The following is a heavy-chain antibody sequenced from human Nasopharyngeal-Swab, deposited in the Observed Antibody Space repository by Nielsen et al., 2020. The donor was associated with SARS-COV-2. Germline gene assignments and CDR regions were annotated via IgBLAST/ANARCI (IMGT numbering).Heavy chain of an antibody. Sequence: GASLKTSCAASGFIFSSYSMNWVRQAPGKGLEWVSSISSSSSYIYYADSVKGRFTISRDNAKNSLYLQMNSLRAEDTAVYYCARDGYSSSWYDYWGQGTLVTVSS. V-gene: IGHV3-21*01. J-gene: IGHJ4*02. CDR2: ISSSSSYI. CDR1: GFIFSSYS. D-gene: IGHD6-13*01. CDR3: ARDGYSSSWYDY.